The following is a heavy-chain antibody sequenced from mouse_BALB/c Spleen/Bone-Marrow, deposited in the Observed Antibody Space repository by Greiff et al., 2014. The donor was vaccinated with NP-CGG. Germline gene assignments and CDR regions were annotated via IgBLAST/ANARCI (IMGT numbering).Heavy chain of an antibody. V-gene: IGHV1-37*01. CDR2: INPYNGDP. Sequence: EVQLQQSGPELVKPGASVKISCKASGYSFTGYFMNWMKQSHGKSLEWIGRINPYNGDPFYNQKFKGKATLTVDKSSSTAHMELLSLTSEDSAVYYCGRANYDYDSWFGYWGQGTLVTVSA. J-gene: IGHJ3*01. CDR3: GRANYDYDSWFGY. CDR1: GYSFTGYF. D-gene: IGHD2-4*01.